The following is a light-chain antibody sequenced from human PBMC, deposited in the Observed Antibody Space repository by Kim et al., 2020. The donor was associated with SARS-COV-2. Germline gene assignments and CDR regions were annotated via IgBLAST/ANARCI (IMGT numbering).Light chain of an antibody. Sequence: EIVLTQSPATLSLSPGERATLSCRASQSVSSYLAWYQQKPGQAPRLLIYDASNRATGIPARFSGSGSGTDFTLTISSLEPEDFAVYYCQRSSNGRWTFGQGTKVGIK. CDR2: DAS. V-gene: IGKV3-11*01. J-gene: IGKJ1*01. CDR1: QSVSSY. CDR3: QRSSNGRWT.